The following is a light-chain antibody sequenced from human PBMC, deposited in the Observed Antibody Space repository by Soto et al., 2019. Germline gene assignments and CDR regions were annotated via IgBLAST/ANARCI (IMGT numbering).Light chain of an antibody. V-gene: IGKV1-39*01. CDR3: QQHNQWPIT. CDR1: QSIGNS. Sequence: DIQMTQSPSSLSASVGDRVTITFRAGQSIGNSLNWYQQKSGKAPNLLISATSTLQSGVPSRFSGSGSGTEFTLTINSLQSEDSAVYYCQQHNQWPITFGQGTRLEN. CDR2: ATS. J-gene: IGKJ5*01.